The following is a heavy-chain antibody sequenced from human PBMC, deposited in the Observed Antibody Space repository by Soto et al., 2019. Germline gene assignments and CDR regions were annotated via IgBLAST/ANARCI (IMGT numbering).Heavy chain of an antibody. CDR2: IGTAGDT. D-gene: IGHD2-15*01. V-gene: IGHV3-13*01. CDR1: GFAFSGFD. Sequence: PGGSLRLSCEGSGFAFSGFDMHWVRQPTGKGLEWVSTIGTAGDTYYAVSVKGRFTISRDNAKNSLSLQMNSLRVRDTAVYFCARGQEVGAHFFDSWGQGTQVTVSS. J-gene: IGHJ4*02. CDR3: ARGQEVGAHFFDS.